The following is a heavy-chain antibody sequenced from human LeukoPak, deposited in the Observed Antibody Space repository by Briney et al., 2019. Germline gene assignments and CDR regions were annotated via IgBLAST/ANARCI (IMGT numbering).Heavy chain of an antibody. CDR3: ARASLSSGSFFDY. D-gene: IGHD6-19*01. Sequence: SETLSLTCAVSGYSISGGYYWGWIRQPPGKGLQWIGSIYRSGSTYYNPSLKRRVTISVDTSKNQFSLRLTSMTAADTAVYYCARASLSSGSFFDYWGQGTLVTVSS. CDR1: GYSISGGYY. V-gene: IGHV4-38-2*01. CDR2: IYRSGST. J-gene: IGHJ4*02.